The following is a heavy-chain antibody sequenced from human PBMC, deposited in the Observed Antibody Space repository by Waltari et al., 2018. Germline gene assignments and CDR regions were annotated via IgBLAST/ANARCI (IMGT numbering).Heavy chain of an antibody. D-gene: IGHD3-16*01. Sequence: DSVKGRFTISRDNSKNTLYLQMNGLRADDTAIYYCAKYRFGRASELDSWGQGSLVTVSS. V-gene: IGHV3-23*01. CDR3: AKYRFGRASELDS. J-gene: IGHJ4*02.